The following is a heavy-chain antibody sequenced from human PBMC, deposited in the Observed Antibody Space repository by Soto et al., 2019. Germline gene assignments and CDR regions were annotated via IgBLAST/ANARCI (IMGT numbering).Heavy chain of an antibody. CDR3: ARYDYNGYYFDY. CDR1: GYTFSTYY. V-gene: IGHV1-46*01. CDR2: INPSGGST. Sequence: GSVKVSCKASGYTFSTYYIHWVRQAPGQGYEWMGIINPSGGSTTYAQKFQGRVTMTRDTSTTTVYMELSSLRSEDTAVYYCARYDYNGYYFDYWGQGTLVTVS. J-gene: IGHJ4*02. D-gene: IGHD4-4*01.